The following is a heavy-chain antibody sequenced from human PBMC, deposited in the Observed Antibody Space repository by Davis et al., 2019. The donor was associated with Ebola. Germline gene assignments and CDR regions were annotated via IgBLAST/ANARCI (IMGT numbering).Heavy chain of an antibody. V-gene: IGHV4-4*02. CDR1: GGSISPTNW. J-gene: IGHJ4*02. Sequence: SETLFLTCAVSGGSISPTNWRRWVRQPPGKGLEWIGEFYNNGFIHYNPSLKSRVTISMDKSTNQFSLSLNSVTASDTAVYYCARVGAYSSGWPYFDYWGQGTLVTVSS. D-gene: IGHD6-19*01. CDR3: ARVGAYSSGWPYFDY. CDR2: FYNNGFI.